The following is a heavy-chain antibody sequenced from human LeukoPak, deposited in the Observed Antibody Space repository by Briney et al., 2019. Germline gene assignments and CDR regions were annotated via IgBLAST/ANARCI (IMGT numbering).Heavy chain of an antibody. V-gene: IGHV1-8*01. CDR2: MNPDSGNT. J-gene: IGHJ4*02. Sequence: ASVRVSCKASGYAFNINDINWVRQATGQGLEWMGWMNPDSGNTGFAQKFQGRVTMTRNTSITTAYMELSSLRFEDTAVYYCAVHLPGDYLDRWGQGTLVTVSS. CDR1: GYAFNIND. CDR3: AVHLPGDYLDR.